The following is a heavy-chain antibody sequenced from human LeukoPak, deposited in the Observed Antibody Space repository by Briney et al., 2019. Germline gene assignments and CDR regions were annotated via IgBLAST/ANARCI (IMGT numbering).Heavy chain of an antibody. V-gene: IGHV1-58*01. CDR3: AREGGYSSSWYEDY. J-gene: IGHJ4*02. D-gene: IGHD6-13*01. Sequence: ASVKVSCKASGFTFTSSAVQWVRQARGQRLEWIGWIVVGSGNTNYAQKFQERVTITRDMSTSTAYMELRSLRSDDTAVYYCAREGGYSSSWYEDYWGQGTLVTVSS. CDR1: GFTFTSSA. CDR2: IVVGSGNT.